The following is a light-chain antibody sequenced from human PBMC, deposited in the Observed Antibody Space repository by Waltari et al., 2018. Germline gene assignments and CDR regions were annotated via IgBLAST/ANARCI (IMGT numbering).Light chain of an antibody. Sequence: DIQMTKSPSSLSPSVGDRVTITCRASQTISSYLAWYQQKPGKVPKLLIYAASSLESGVPSRFSGSGSGTEFTLTISSLQPEDFATYYCQQHNSHPWTFGQGTKVEIK. V-gene: IGKV1-17*03. CDR2: AAS. J-gene: IGKJ1*01. CDR1: QTISSY. CDR3: QQHNSHPWT.